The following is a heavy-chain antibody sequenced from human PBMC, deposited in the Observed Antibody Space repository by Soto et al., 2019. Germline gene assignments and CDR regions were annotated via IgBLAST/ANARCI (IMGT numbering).Heavy chain of an antibody. V-gene: IGHV3-9*01. J-gene: IGHJ4*02. CDR1: GFIFEDFA. CDR3: AKDVGSYYYDTSAYLYDY. CDR2: ISWNSATL. Sequence: LRLSCVGSGFIFEDFAMNWVRQVPGKGLEWVSGISWNSATLAYADSVKGRFIVSRDNAKNILYLQMNSLRPEDAALYYCAKDVGSYYYDTSAYLYDYWGQGTLVTVSS. D-gene: IGHD3-22*01.